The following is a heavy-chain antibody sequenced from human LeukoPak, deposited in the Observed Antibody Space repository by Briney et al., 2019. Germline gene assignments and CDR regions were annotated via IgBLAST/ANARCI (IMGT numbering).Heavy chain of an antibody. CDR1: GGTFSSYA. V-gene: IGHV1-69*05. CDR2: IIPIFGTA. D-gene: IGHD2-2*01. CDR3: ARGPKGIVVVPAAIKVPYYYYMDV. Sequence: SVKVSCKASGGTFSSYAISWVRQAPGQGLEWMGGIIPIFGTANYAQKFQGRVTITTDESTSTAYMELSSLRSEDTAVYYCARGPKGIVVVPAAIKVPYYYYMDVWGKGTTVTVSS. J-gene: IGHJ6*03.